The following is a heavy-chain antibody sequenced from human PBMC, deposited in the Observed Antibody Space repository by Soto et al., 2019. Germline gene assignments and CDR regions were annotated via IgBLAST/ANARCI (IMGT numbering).Heavy chain of an antibody. D-gene: IGHD3-9*01. CDR3: ARKTGYISDWYYFDL. CDR1: GYSFLDYY. Sequence: SXKVSFEAYGYSFLDYYMHWFRQAPGQGFEWMGRISPKSGGTNYAQKFEGRVTMTWDTSLNTAYMELSSLISEDTAVYYCARKTGYISDWYYFDLWGQGTLVTVSS. CDR2: ISPKSGGT. V-gene: IGHV1-2*02. J-gene: IGHJ4*02.